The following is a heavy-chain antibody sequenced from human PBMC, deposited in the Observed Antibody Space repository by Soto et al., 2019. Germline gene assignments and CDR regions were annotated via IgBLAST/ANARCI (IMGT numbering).Heavy chain of an antibody. J-gene: IGHJ4*01. V-gene: IGHV1-2*02. CDR1: VFSVDTTYC. Sequence: ASVKVSCKASVFSVDTTYCIHWVRRAPGQGLEWMGSINPNSGDTNYAQNFQGGLTMTRYTSISTAYMEVSSLTSDDTAVYYCGSPRSGPSPDVGHWGHGTVVTVSS. CDR3: GSPRSGPSPDVGH. D-gene: IGHD2-15*01. CDR2: INPNSGDT.